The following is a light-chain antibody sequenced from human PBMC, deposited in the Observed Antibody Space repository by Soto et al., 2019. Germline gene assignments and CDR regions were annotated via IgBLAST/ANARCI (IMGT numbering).Light chain of an antibody. Sequence: EIVLSQSPSTLSVSPGERATLSCRASQSVSSNLAWYQQKPGQAPRLLIYDVSNRATDIPARFSGSGSGTDFILTISSLEPEDFAVYYCQQHSNWPLTFGGGTKVDIK. J-gene: IGKJ4*01. CDR3: QQHSNWPLT. V-gene: IGKV3-11*01. CDR2: DVS. CDR1: QSVSSN.